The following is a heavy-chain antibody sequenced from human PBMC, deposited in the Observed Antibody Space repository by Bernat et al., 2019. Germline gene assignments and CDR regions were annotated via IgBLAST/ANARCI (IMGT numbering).Heavy chain of an antibody. D-gene: IGHD1-26*01. J-gene: IGHJ1*01. Sequence: QVQLQESGPGLVKPSETLSLTCTVSGGSISSYYWSWIRRPPGKGLEWIGYIYYSGSTNYNPALTSRVTISVDTSKNQFSLKLSSVTDADTAVYYCARSGRTGAEYFQHWGQGTLVTVSS. CDR2: IYYSGST. CDR3: ARSGRTGAEYFQH. CDR1: GGSISSYY. V-gene: IGHV4-59*01.